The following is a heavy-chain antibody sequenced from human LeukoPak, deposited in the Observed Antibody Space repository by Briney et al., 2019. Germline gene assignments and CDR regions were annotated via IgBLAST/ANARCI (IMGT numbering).Heavy chain of an antibody. CDR2: IYSGGDT. V-gene: IGHV3-66*01. D-gene: IGHD4-17*01. J-gene: IGHJ4*02. CDR1: GFTFSTNW. Sequence: PGGSLRLSCAASGFTFSTNWMTWVRQPPGKGLEWVSIIYSGGDTYYADSVKGRFTISRDNSKNTVYLQMDSLRAEDTAVYYCASGTTVTTAFDCWGQGTLVTVSS. CDR3: ASGTTVTTAFDC.